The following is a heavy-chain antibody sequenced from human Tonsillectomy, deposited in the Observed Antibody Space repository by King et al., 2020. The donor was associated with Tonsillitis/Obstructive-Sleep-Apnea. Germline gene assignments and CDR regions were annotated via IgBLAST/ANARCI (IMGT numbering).Heavy chain of an antibody. Sequence: VQLVESGAEVKKPGASVKVSCKASGYTFTSYYIHWVRQAPGQGLEWMGIINPSGGSTNYAQKLQGRVTMTRDTSTSTVYMELSSLRSEDTAVYYCVGGDYGDQSDDWGQGTLVTVSS. D-gene: IGHD4-17*01. J-gene: IGHJ4*02. CDR3: VGGDYGDQSDD. CDR1: GYTFTSYY. CDR2: INPSGGST. V-gene: IGHV1-46*04.